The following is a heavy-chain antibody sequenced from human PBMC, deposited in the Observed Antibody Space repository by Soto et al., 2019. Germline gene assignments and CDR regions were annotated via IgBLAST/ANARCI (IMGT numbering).Heavy chain of an antibody. J-gene: IGHJ4*02. V-gene: IGHV3-7*05. CDR2: IKQDGSEK. Sequence: GGSLRLSCAASGFTFSSYWMSWVRQAPGKGLEWVANIKQDGSEKYYVDSVKGRFTISRDNAKNSLYLQMNSLRAEDTAVYYCASAVYSNYGDFDYWGQGTLVTVSS. CDR3: ASAVYSNYGDFDY. CDR1: GFTFSSYW. D-gene: IGHD4-4*01.